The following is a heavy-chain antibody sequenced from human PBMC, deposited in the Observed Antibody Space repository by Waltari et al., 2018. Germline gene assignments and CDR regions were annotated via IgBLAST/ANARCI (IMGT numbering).Heavy chain of an antibody. D-gene: IGHD3-22*01. J-gene: IGHJ4*02. Sequence: QVQLQESGPGLVKPSGTLSLTCAVSGGSISSSSYYWAWIRQPPGKGLEWVGSIYYSGRSYYTPSLKSRATISIDTSSNQFSLQLNSVTAADTAVYYCARSPYDYDTSGYFWGQGILVTVSS. CDR3: ARSPYDYDTSGYF. CDR1: GGSISSSSYY. V-gene: IGHV4-39*07. CDR2: IYYSGRS.